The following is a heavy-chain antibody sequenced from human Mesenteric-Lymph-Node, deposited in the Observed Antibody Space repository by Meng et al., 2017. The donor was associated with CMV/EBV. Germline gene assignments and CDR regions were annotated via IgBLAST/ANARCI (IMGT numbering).Heavy chain of an antibody. V-gene: IGHV1-69*10. CDR2: VIPIIGIE. D-gene: IGHD1-26*01. Sequence: SAKVSCKASGYTFTSYDINWVRQATGQGLEWMGGVIPIIGIEKYAQKLQGRVTITADKSTSTAYMELSSLRSEDTAVYYCARVNGGSSNPWGQGTLVTVSS. CDR3: ARVNGGSSNP. CDR1: GYTFTSYD. J-gene: IGHJ5*02.